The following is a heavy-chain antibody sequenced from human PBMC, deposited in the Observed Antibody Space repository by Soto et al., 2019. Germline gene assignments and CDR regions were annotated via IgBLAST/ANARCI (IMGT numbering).Heavy chain of an antibody. CDR2: TYNSGTT. V-gene: IGHV4-4*02. CDR3: AREVNSSPARGPNWFDP. J-gene: IGHJ5*02. CDR1: GDSINNSHW. Sequence: QVQLQESGPGLVQPSGTLSLTCAVSGDSINNSHWWSWVRQTPGKGLEWIGETYNSGTTNYTPSLKPRATISIDKSKNQFSLKMNSVTAADTAVYYCAREVNSSPARGPNWFDPWGQGTLVTVSS. D-gene: IGHD6-13*01.